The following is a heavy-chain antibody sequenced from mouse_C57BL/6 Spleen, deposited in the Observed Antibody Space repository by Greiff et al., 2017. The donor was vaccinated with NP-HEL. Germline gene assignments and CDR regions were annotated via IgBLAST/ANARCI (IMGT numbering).Heavy chain of an antibody. J-gene: IGHJ2*01. CDR1: GYTFTSYW. D-gene: IGHD1-2*01. CDR2: IYPGSGST. CDR3: AREDYYGNFDD. V-gene: IGHV1-55*01. Sequence: QVHVKQPGAELVKPGASVKMSCKASGYTFTSYWITWVKQRPGQGLEWIGDIYPGSGSTNYNEKFKSKATLTVDTSSSTAYMQLSSLTSEDSAVYYCAREDYYGNFDDWGQGTTLTVSS.